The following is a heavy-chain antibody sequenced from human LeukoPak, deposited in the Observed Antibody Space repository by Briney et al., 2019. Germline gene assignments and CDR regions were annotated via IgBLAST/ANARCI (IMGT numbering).Heavy chain of an antibody. Sequence: VASVKVSCKASGYTFTGYYMHWVRQAPGQGLEWMGWINPNSGGTNYAQKFQGRVTMTRDTSISTAYMELSRLRSDDTAVYYCAREVGQWELYVAHWFDPWGQGTLVTVSS. CDR1: GYTFTGYY. J-gene: IGHJ5*02. CDR2: INPNSGGT. D-gene: IGHD1-26*01. V-gene: IGHV1-2*02. CDR3: AREVGQWELYVAHWFDP.